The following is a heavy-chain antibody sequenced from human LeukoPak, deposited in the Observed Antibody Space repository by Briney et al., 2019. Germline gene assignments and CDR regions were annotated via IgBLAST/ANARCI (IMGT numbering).Heavy chain of an antibody. CDR2: IYYSGST. J-gene: IGHJ6*03. D-gene: IGHD3-3*01. V-gene: IGHV4-39*01. Sequence: SETLSLTCTVSGGSISSSSYSWGWIRQPPGKGLEWIGSIYYSGSTYYNPSLKSRVTISVDTSKNQFSLKLSSVTAADTAVYYCAVQDFWSGYSHYMDVWGKGTTVTVSS. CDR3: AVQDFWSGYSHYMDV. CDR1: GGSISSSSYS.